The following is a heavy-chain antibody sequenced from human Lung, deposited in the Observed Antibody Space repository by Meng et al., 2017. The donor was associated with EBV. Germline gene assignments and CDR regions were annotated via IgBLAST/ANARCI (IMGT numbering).Heavy chain of an antibody. CDR3: ARLSGTGWFDP. V-gene: IGHV3-21*02. D-gene: IGHD1-7*01. CDR1: GFIFSNYN. CDR2: ISSGNSYI. J-gene: IGHJ5*02. Sequence: EVQLVESGGGLVKPGESLRLSCAASGFIFSNYNMNWVRQAPGKGLEWVSSISSGNSYIYYADSVKGRFTISRDSAKNSLSLQMNSLRAEDTAVYYCARLSGTGWFDPWGQGPLGTVAS.